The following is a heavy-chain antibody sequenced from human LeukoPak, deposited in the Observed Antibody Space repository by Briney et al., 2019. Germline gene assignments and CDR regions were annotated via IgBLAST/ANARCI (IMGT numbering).Heavy chain of an antibody. CDR3: VRDIVVVVAASTLGGYYYYMDV. CDR2: ILHDGTNK. V-gene: IGHV3-30*02. D-gene: IGHD2-15*01. CDR1: GFTFSSYG. J-gene: IGHJ6*03. Sequence: PGGSLRLSCAASGFTFSSYGMHWVRQAPGKGLEWVAFILHDGTNKYYADSVKGRFTISRDNSKNTLYLQMNSLRAEDTALYYCVRDIVVVVAASTLGGYYYYMDVWGKGTTVTVSS.